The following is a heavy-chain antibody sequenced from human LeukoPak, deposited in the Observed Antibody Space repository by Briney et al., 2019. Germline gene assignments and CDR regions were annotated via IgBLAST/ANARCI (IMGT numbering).Heavy chain of an antibody. V-gene: IGHV3-23*01. CDR1: GFTLSSYA. J-gene: IGHJ4*02. CDR3: AKLEVGYSSGWYGDY. D-gene: IGHD6-19*01. Sequence: GGSLRLSCAASGFTLSSYAMSWVRQGPGKGLEWVSAISVSGNTYHADSVKGRFTISRDSSKNTLYLQMNSLRAEDTAVYYCAKLEVGYSSGWYGDYWGQGTLVTVSS. CDR2: ISVSGNT.